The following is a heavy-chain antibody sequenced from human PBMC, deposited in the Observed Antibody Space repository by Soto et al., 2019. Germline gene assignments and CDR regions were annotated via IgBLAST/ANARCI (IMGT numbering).Heavy chain of an antibody. CDR2: INHSGST. D-gene: IGHD5-18*01. V-gene: IGHV4-34*01. CDR1: GGSLSNYY. Sequence: SETLSLTCSVYGGSLSNYYWNWIRQPPGKGLEWIGEINHSGSTNYNPSLKSRVTISVDTSKNQFSLKLSSVTAADTAVYYCERRTDTAMITNWFDPWGQGTLVTVSS. CDR3: ERRTDTAMITNWFDP. J-gene: IGHJ5*02.